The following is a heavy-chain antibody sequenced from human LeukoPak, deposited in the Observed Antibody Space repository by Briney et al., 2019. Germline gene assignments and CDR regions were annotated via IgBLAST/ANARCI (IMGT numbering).Heavy chain of an antibody. V-gene: IGHV3-30*04. D-gene: IGHD4-17*01. CDR2: ISYSGSNK. Sequence: GGSLRLSCAASGYTFSGYAMHWVRQAPGKGLEWVAVISYSGSNKYYADSVKGRFTISRDNSKDTLYLQMNSLRAEDTAVYYCANPPTVTTDYWGQGTLVTVSS. J-gene: IGHJ4*02. CDR3: ANPPTVTTDY. CDR1: GYTFSGYA.